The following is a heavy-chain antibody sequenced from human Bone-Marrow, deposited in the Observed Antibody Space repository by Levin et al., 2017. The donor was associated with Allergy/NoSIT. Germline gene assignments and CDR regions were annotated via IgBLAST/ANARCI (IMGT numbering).Heavy chain of an antibody. CDR3: ARSAWCGSCYSAFDY. V-gene: IGHV3-74*01. D-gene: IGHD2-15*01. CDR1: GFTFSSYW. Sequence: GGSLRLSCAASGFTFSSYWMHWVRQAPGKGLVWVSRINSDGSSTSYADSVKGRFTISRDNAKNTLYLQMNSLRAEDTAVYYCARSAWCGSCYSAFDYWGQGTLVTVSS. CDR2: INSDGSST. J-gene: IGHJ4*02.